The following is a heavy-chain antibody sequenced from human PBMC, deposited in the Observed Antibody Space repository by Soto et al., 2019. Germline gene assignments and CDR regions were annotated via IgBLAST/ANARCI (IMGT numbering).Heavy chain of an antibody. D-gene: IGHD3-10*01. CDR1: GFTFSTHA. CDR3: ARDRAPRPPHYHYGMDV. Sequence: QVQLVESGGGVVQPGRSLRLSCAASGFTFSTHAMHWVRQAPGKGPEWVAVTSYDGSNKYYADSVKGRYTISRDNSKNTLYLQMNSLRAEDTAVFYCARDRAPRPPHYHYGMDVWGQGTTVTVSS. CDR2: TSYDGSNK. V-gene: IGHV3-30-3*01. J-gene: IGHJ6*02.